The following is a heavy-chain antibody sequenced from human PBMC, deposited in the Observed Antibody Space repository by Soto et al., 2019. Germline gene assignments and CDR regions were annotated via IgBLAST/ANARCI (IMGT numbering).Heavy chain of an antibody. V-gene: IGHV4-31*03. J-gene: IGHJ3*02. CDR3: AREVAPDDFDI. D-gene: IGHD2-15*01. CDR2: IYYSGST. CDR1: GGSISSGGYY. Sequence: SETLSLTCTVSGGSISSGGYYWSWIRQHPGKGLEWIGYIYYSGSTYYNPSLKSRVTISVDTSKNQFSLKLSSVTAADTAVYYCAREVAPDDFDIWGQGPMGTFS.